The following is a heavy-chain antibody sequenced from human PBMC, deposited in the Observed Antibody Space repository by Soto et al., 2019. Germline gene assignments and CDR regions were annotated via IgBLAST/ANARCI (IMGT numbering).Heavy chain of an antibody. J-gene: IGHJ6*02. V-gene: IGHV3-48*03. CDR3: AGRYYDFWSGASGYYYGMDV. Sequence: GGSLRLSCAASGFTFSSYEMNWVRQAPGKGLEWVSYISSSGSTIYYADSVKGRFTISRDNAKNSLYLQMNSLRAEDTAVYYCAGRYYDFWSGASGYYYGMDVWGQGTTVTVSS. D-gene: IGHD3-3*01. CDR2: ISSSGSTI. CDR1: GFTFSSYE.